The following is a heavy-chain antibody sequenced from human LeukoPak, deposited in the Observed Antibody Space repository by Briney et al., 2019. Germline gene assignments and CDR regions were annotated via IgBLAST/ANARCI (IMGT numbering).Heavy chain of an antibody. CDR2: ISGSGGST. J-gene: IGHJ1*01. CDR3: AKGPAAHVAEYFQH. Sequence: GGSLRLSCAASGFTFSSYAMSWVRQAPGKGLEWVSAISGSGGSTYYADSVKGRFTISRDNSKNTLYLHMNSLRAEDTAVYYCAKGPAAHVAEYFQHWGQGTLVTVSS. V-gene: IGHV3-23*01. CDR1: GFTFSSYA. D-gene: IGHD2-2*01.